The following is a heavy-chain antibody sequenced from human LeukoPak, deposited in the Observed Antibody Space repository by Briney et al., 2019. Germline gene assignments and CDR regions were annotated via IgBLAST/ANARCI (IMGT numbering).Heavy chain of an antibody. CDR3: AKDGYYGSGSYCDC. V-gene: IGHV3-30*02. D-gene: IGHD3-10*01. J-gene: IGHJ4*02. Sequence: PGGSLRLSCAASGFTFSSYGMHWVRQAPGKGLEWVAFIRYDGSNKYYADSVKGRFTISRDNSKNTLYLQMNSLRAEDTAVYYCAKDGYYGSGSYCDCWGQGTLVTVSS. CDR1: GFTFSSYG. CDR2: IRYDGSNK.